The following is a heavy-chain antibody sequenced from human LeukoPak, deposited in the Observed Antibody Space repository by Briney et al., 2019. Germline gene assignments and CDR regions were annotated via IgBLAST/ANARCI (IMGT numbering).Heavy chain of an antibody. CDR3: GKRGQRGLDAFDI. Sequence: GGSLRLSCAASGFTFSSYAMSWVRQAPGKGLEWVSAISGSGGSTYYADSVKGRFTISRDNSKNTLYLQMNSLRAEDTAVYYCGKRGQRGLDAFDIWGQGTMVTVSS. D-gene: IGHD3-16*01. CDR1: GFTFSSYA. V-gene: IGHV3-23*01. CDR2: ISGSGGST. J-gene: IGHJ3*02.